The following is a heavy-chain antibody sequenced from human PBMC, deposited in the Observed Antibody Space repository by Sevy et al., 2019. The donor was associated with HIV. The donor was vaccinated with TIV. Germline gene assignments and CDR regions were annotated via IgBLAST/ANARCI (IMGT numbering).Heavy chain of an antibody. V-gene: IGHV4-30-4*01. CDR3: ARAVQKGYYYGSGSYNVLEGYFDY. J-gene: IGHJ4*02. CDR2: IYYSGNT. Sequence: SETLSLTCTVSGGSISSGDYYWSWIRQPPGKGLEWIGYIYYSGNTYYNPSLKRRVMISVDRSKNQFSLKLSSVTAAXXXXXXXARAVQKGYYYGSGSYNVLEGYFDYWGQGTLVTVSS. D-gene: IGHD3-10*01. CDR1: GGSISSGDYY.